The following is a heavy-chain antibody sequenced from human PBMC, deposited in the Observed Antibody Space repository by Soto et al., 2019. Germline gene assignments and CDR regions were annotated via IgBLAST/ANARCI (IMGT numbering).Heavy chain of an antibody. Sequence: GSLRLSCAASGFTVSSNYMSWVRQAPGKGLEWVSIIYSGGSTYYADSVKGRFTISRDNSKNTLYLQMNSLRAEDTAVYYCARESIVGATNTSDYWGQGTLVTVSS. CDR2: IYSGGST. V-gene: IGHV3-66*01. D-gene: IGHD1-26*01. CDR1: GFTVSSNY. J-gene: IGHJ4*02. CDR3: ARESIVGATNTSDY.